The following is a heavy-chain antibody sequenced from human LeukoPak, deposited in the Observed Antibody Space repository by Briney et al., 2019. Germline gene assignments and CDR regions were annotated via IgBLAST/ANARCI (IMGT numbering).Heavy chain of an antibody. Sequence: GGSLRLSCSASGFTFNKYWMSWIRQLPGQGLEWVANVNQDGSQKYYVDSVKGRFTNSRDNARNLLYLQMNSLRDEDTAVYYCVRGVSSGWAFDYWGHGTLVTVSS. V-gene: IGHV3-7*01. J-gene: IGHJ4*01. CDR3: VRGVSSGWAFDY. CDR2: VNQDGSQK. D-gene: IGHD6-19*01. CDR1: GFTFNKYW.